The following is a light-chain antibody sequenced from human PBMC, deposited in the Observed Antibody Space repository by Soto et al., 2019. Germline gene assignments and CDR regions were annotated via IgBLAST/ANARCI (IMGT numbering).Light chain of an antibody. CDR3: SSYTTSSPRV. CDR2: EVS. V-gene: IGLV2-14*01. J-gene: IGLJ1*01. Sequence: QTALTQPASVSGSPGQSISISCTGSSSDVGIYNYVSWYQQHPGKVPKLIIYEVSNRPSGVSNRFSGSKYGNTASLTISGLQAEDEADYYCSSYTTSSPRVFGTGTKVTVL. CDR1: SSDVGIYNY.